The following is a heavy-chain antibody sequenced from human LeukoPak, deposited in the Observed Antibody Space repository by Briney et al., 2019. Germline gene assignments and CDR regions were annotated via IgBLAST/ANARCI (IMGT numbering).Heavy chain of an antibody. CDR3: ARGSIAAAEGSHWFDP. CDR1: GGSISSYY. V-gene: IGHV4-59*01. J-gene: IGHJ5*02. Sequence: SETLSLTCTVSGGSISSYYWSWLRQPPGKGLEWIGYIYYSGCTNYNPSLKSRVTISVDTSKNEFSLKLSSVTAADTAVYYCARGSIAAAEGSHWFDPWGQGTLVTVSS. D-gene: IGHD6-13*01. CDR2: IYYSGCT.